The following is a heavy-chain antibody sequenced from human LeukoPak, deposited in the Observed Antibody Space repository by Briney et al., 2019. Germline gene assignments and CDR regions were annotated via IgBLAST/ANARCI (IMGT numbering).Heavy chain of an antibody. V-gene: IGHV3-23*01. CDR3: AKDKSQWLVGTLGY. Sequence: PGGSLRLSCAASGFTFSSYAMSWVRQAPGKGLEWVSAISGSGDSTYYADSVQGRFTISRDNFKNPLYLQMNSLRAEDTAVYYCAKDKSQWLVGTLGYWGQGTLVTVSS. J-gene: IGHJ4*02. CDR2: ISGSGDST. D-gene: IGHD6-19*01. CDR1: GFTFSSYA.